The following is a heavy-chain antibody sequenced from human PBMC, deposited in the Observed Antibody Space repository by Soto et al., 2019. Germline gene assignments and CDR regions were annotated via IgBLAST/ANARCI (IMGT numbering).Heavy chain of an antibody. V-gene: IGHV4-39*01. CDR3: ARQGTYYYDSSGSVYYFDY. D-gene: IGHD3-22*01. Sequence: ETLSLTCTVSGGSISSSSYYWGWIRQPPGKGLEWIGSIYYSGSTYYNPSLKSRVTISVDTSKNQFSLKLSSVTAADTAVYYCARQGTYYYDSSGSVYYFDYWGQGTLVTVSS. J-gene: IGHJ4*02. CDR1: GGSISSSSYY. CDR2: IYYSGST.